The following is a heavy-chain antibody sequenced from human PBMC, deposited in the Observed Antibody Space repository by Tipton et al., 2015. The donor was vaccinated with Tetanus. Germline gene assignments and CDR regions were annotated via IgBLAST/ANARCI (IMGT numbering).Heavy chain of an antibody. J-gene: IGHJ5*02. CDR2: VYYNGNT. Sequence: TLSLTCTVSGGSISGSYWNWIRQPPGKGLEWIGYVYYNGNTHYNPALKSRVTISVDTSKNQFSLKLSSVTAADTAVYYCATTADNWFDPWGQGTLVTVSS. D-gene: IGHD1-1*01. CDR1: GGSISGSY. V-gene: IGHV4-59*08. CDR3: ATTADNWFDP.